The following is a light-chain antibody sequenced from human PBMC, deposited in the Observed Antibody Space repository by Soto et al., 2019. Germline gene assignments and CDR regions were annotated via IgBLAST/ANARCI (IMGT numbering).Light chain of an antibody. Sequence: EIVMTQSPATLSVSPGERATLSCRASENIYTNLAWYQQKPGQAPRLLIYGASSRATGIPGRFSGSGSGTDFTLTISRLEPEDFAVYYCQQYGRSPFTFGPGTKVDIK. J-gene: IGKJ3*01. CDR2: GAS. CDR1: ENIYTN. CDR3: QQYGRSPFT. V-gene: IGKV3-20*01.